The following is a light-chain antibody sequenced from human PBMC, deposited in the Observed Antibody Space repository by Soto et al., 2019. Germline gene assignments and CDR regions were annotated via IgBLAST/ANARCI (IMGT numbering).Light chain of an antibody. CDR1: SSDVGGYNY. CDR2: DVS. CDR3: GSYTSISTLV. Sequence: QSALTQPASVSGSPGQSITMSCTGTSSDVGGYNYVSWYQQRPGKAPKLMIYDVSYRPSGVSNRFSGSKSGNTASLTISGLQAEDEADYYCGSYTSISTLVFGPGTKVTVL. J-gene: IGLJ1*01. V-gene: IGLV2-14*01.